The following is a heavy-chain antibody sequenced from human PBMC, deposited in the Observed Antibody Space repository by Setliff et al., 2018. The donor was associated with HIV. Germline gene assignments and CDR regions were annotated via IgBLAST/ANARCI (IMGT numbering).Heavy chain of an antibody. D-gene: IGHD3-10*01. V-gene: IGHV4-39*07. CDR1: GDSITSGRYY. Sequence: SETLSLTCTVSGDSITSGRYYWSWIRQHPGKGLEWIGSIYYSGSTYYNPSLKSRVTISVDSSKNQFSLRLSSLTAADTAVYFCARDLRGARWYFDYWSQGTLVTVSS. J-gene: IGHJ4*02. CDR2: IYYSGST. CDR3: ARDLRGARWYFDY.